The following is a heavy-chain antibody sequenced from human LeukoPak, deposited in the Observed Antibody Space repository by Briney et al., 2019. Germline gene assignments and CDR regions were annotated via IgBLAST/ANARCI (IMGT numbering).Heavy chain of an antibody. J-gene: IGHJ4*02. CDR2: INYSGST. V-gene: IGHV4-34*01. CDR3: ARGGEVSRGGYDPNHYYFDY. D-gene: IGHD5-12*01. Sequence: SETLSHTCAGYGGSLSGYHWSWIRQPPGKGLEGIGEINYSGSTNYNPSLKSRVTISVDTSMNQFSLQLSSVTAADTAVYYCARGGEVSRGGYDPNHYYFDYWGQGTLVTVSS. CDR1: GGSLSGYH.